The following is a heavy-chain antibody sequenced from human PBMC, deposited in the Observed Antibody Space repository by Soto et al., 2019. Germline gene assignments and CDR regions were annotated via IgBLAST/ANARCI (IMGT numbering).Heavy chain of an antibody. CDR3: AIEFLERGGHQKGELEGGD. CDR2: ISYDGSNK. CDR1: GFTFSSYG. J-gene: IGHJ4*02. D-gene: IGHD1-26*01. V-gene: IGHV3-30*03. Sequence: QVQLVESGGGVVQPGRSLRLSCAASGFTFSSYGMHWVRQAPGKGLEWVAVISYDGSNKYYADSVKGRFTISRDNSKNPLYLQMNSLRAEDTAVYYCAIEFLERGGHQKGELEGGDWGQGTLVTVSS.